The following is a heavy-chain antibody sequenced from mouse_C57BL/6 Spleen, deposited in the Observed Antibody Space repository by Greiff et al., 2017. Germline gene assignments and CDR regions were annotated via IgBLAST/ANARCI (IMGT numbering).Heavy chain of an antibody. CDR1: GYTFTSYW. Sequence: QVQLQQPGAELVRPGSSVKLSCKASGYTFTSYWMDWVKQRPGQGLEWIGNIYPSDSETHYNQKFKDKATLTVDKSSSTAYMQLSSLTSEDSAVYYCARRLLRPYARDYWGQGTSVTVSS. J-gene: IGHJ4*01. CDR2: IYPSDSET. V-gene: IGHV1-61*01. D-gene: IGHD2-3*01. CDR3: ARRLLRPYARDY.